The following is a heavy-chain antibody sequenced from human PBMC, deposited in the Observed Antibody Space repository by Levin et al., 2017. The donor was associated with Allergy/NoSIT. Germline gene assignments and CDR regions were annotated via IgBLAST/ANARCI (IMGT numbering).Heavy chain of an antibody. V-gene: IGHV3-23*01. CDR3: AKGAPYYDSSRFDY. Sequence: GGSLRLSCAASAFAFSSYAMSWVRQAPGKGLEWVSAISGRGGSTYYADSVKGRFTISRDNSKNTLYLQMNSLRAEDTAVYYCAKGAPYYDSSRFDYWGQGTLVTVSS. CDR1: AFAFSSYA. CDR2: ISGRGGST. D-gene: IGHD3-22*01. J-gene: IGHJ4*02.